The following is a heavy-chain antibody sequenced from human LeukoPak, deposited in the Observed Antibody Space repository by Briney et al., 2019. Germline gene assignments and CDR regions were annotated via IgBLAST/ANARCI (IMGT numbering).Heavy chain of an antibody. V-gene: IGHV4-4*07. J-gene: IGHJ5*02. Sequence: SETLSLTCTVSGGSISSYYWSWIRQPAGKGLEWIGRIYTSGSTNYNPSLKSRVTMSIDTSKNQFSLRLSSVTAADTAVYYCARDPDCSGGTCNWFDPWGQGTLVTVSS. CDR1: GGSISSYY. CDR2: IYTSGST. CDR3: ARDPDCSGGTCNWFDP. D-gene: IGHD2-15*01.